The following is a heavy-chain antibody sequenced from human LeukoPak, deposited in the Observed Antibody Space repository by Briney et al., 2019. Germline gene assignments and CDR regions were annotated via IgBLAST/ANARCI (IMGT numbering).Heavy chain of an antibody. CDR3: ARDLIAYCSSTSCYPYYFDY. D-gene: IGHD2-2*01. J-gene: IGHJ4*02. Sequence: GGSLRLSCAASGFTFSSYAMHWVRQAPGKGLEWVAVISYDGSNKYYADSVKGRFTISRDSSKNTLYLQMNSLRAEDTAVYYCARDLIAYCSSTSCYPYYFDYWGQGTLVTVSS. CDR2: ISYDGSNK. CDR1: GFTFSSYA. V-gene: IGHV3-30-3*01.